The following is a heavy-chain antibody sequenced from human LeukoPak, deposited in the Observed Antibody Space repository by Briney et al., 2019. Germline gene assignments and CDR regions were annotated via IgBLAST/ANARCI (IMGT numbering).Heavy chain of an antibody. CDR1: GYTFTSYY. D-gene: IGHD4-17*01. CDR3: ARDAARRDGDNPYWYFDL. Sequence: ASVKVSCKASGYTFTSYYMHWVRQAPGQGLEWMGIINPSGGSTSYAQKFQGRVTMTRDTSTSTVYMELSSLRSEDTAVYYCARDAARRDGDNPYWYFDLWGRGTLVTVSS. CDR2: INPSGGST. J-gene: IGHJ2*01. V-gene: IGHV1-46*01.